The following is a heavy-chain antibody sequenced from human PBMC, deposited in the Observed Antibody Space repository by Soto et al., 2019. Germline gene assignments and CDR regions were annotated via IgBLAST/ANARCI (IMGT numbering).Heavy chain of an antibody. V-gene: IGHV4-38-2*01. CDR3: ARSAPIAAADGMDV. CDR2: IYHSGST. Sequence: SLTCAVSGYSISSGYYWGWIRQSPGKGLEWIGSIYHSGSTYYNPSLKSRVIISVDTSKNQFSLKLSSVTAADTAVYYCARSAPIAAADGMDVWGQGTTVTVSS. D-gene: IGHD6-13*01. CDR1: GYSISSGYY. J-gene: IGHJ6*02.